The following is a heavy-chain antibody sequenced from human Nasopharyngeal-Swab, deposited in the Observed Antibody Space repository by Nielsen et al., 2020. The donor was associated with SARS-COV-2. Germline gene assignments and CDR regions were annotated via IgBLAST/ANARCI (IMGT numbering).Heavy chain of an antibody. D-gene: IGHD5-18*01. CDR1: GGTFSSYA. CDR3: ARVAPLGPAMATAHFDY. CDR2: IIPIFGAA. V-gene: IGHV1-69*13. J-gene: IGHJ4*02. Sequence: SVKVSCKASGGTFSSYAISWVRQAPGQGLEWMGGIIPIFGAANYAQKFQGRVTITADESTSTAYMELSSLRSEDTAVYYCARVAPLGPAMATAHFDYWGQGTLVTVSS.